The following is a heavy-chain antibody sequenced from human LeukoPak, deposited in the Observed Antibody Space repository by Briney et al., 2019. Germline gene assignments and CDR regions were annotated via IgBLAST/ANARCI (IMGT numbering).Heavy chain of an antibody. CDR1: GFTFSSYA. Sequence: GESLKISCAASGFTFSSYAVSWVRQAPGKGVEWVSAISGSGSSTYYADSVKGRFTISRDNTKNSLFVQMKSLRAEDTAVYDCARGPPMVRGVVNWFDPWGQGTLVTVSS. CDR3: ARGPPMVRGVVNWFDP. J-gene: IGHJ5*02. CDR2: ISGSGSST. D-gene: IGHD3-10*01. V-gene: IGHV3-23*01.